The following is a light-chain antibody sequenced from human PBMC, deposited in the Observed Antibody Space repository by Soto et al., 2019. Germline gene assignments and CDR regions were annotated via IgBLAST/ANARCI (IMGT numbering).Light chain of an antibody. Sequence: DIVMTQSPDSLAVSLGERATINCKSSQSVLYSSNNKNYLAWYQQKPGQPPKLLIYCASTRESGVPDRFSGSGSGTDFPLTISSLQAEDVAVYYCQQYYSTPWTFGQGTKVEIK. J-gene: IGKJ1*01. CDR3: QQYYSTPWT. CDR1: QSVLYSSNNKNY. V-gene: IGKV4-1*01. CDR2: CAS.